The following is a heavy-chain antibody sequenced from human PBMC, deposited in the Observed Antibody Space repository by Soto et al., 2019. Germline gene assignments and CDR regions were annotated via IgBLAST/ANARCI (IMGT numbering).Heavy chain of an antibody. CDR1: RYTFTGYY. D-gene: IGHD2-15*01. CDR3: ARDRSLLEFDH. V-gene: IGHV1-2*02. Sequence: ASVKVSCKASRYTFTGYYMHWVRPAPGQGLEWMGWVNPNSGGTNYAQKFQGRVTMTRDTSIRTAYMELSRMRSEDTAVYYCARDRSLLEFDHWGQGTLVTVSS. CDR2: VNPNSGGT. J-gene: IGHJ4*02.